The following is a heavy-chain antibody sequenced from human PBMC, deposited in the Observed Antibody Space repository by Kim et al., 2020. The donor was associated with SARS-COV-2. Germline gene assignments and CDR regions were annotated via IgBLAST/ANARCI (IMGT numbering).Heavy chain of an antibody. V-gene: IGHV4-39*01. D-gene: IGHD4-17*01. CDR3: ARQSDGDFDY. J-gene: IGHJ4*02. Sequence: STSYTPSLKSRVTISVDTSKNQFSLKLSSVTAADTAVYYCARQSDGDFDYWGQGTLVTVSS. CDR2: ST.